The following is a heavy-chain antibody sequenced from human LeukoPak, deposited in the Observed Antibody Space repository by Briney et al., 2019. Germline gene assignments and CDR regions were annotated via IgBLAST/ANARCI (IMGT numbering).Heavy chain of an antibody. Sequence: GGSLRLSCAASGFTFSDHVMHWVRQAPDKGLEWVAMISYDGNNKYYADSVKGRFTISRDNSKDTLYLQMNSLRAEDTAVYYCARVLGSSGWATHFDYWGQGTLVTVSS. CDR2: ISYDGNNK. D-gene: IGHD6-19*01. CDR3: ARVLGSSGWATHFDY. J-gene: IGHJ4*02. CDR1: GFTFSDHV. V-gene: IGHV3-30-3*01.